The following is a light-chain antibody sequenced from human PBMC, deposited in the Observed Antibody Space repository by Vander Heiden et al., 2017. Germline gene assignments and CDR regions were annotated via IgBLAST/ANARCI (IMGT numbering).Light chain of an antibody. J-gene: IGKJ5*01. Sequence: EIVLPQSLGTLPLYPGERAILSCRASQSVSSSYLAWYQQKPGQAPRLLIYGASSRATGIPDRFSGSGSGTDFTLTISRLEPEDFAVYYCQQYGSSFTFGQGTRLEIK. CDR1: QSVSSSY. CDR3: QQYGSSFT. CDR2: GAS. V-gene: IGKV3-20*01.